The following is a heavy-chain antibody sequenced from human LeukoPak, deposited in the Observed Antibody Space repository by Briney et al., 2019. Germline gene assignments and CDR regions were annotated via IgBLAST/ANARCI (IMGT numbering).Heavy chain of an antibody. D-gene: IGHD5-24*01. V-gene: IGHV4-39*01. CDR3: ARHRSGWLQSSFDY. CDR2: IYYSGGS. Sequence: KSSETLSLTCSVSGGSISSSSSYWGWIRQPPGKGLEWIGSIYYSGGSFDNPALKSRVTISVDTSKNQFSLKLSSVTAADTAVYYCARHRSGWLQSSFDYWGQGTLVTVSP. CDR1: GGSISSSSSY. J-gene: IGHJ4*02.